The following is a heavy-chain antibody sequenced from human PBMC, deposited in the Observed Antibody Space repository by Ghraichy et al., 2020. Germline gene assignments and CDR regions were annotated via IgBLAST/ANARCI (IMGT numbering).Heavy chain of an antibody. CDR2: IWYDGSNK. V-gene: IGHV3-33*08. D-gene: IGHD3-10*01. CDR1: GFTFSSYG. J-gene: IGHJ4*02. Sequence: GGSLRLSCAASGFTFSSYGMHWVRQAPGKGLEWVAVIWYDGSNKYYADSVKGRFTISRDNSKNTLYLQMNSLRAEDTAVYYCARALKVFGGVIISPLDYWGQGTLVTVSS. CDR3: ARALKVFGGVIISPLDY.